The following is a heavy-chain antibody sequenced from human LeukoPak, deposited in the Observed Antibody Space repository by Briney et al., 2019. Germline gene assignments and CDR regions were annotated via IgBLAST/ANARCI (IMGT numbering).Heavy chain of an antibody. J-gene: IGHJ4*02. CDR2: IKSKTDGGIT. CDR1: GFTFSNAW. V-gene: IGHV3-15*01. Sequence: GGSLRLSCAASGFTFSNAWMSWVRQAPGKGLEWVGRIKSKTDGGITDYAAPVKGRFTISRDDSKNTLYLQMNSLKTEDTAVYYCTTDGYIVVVTYYFDYWGQGTLVTVSS. CDR3: TTDGYIVVVTYYFDY. D-gene: IGHD3-22*01.